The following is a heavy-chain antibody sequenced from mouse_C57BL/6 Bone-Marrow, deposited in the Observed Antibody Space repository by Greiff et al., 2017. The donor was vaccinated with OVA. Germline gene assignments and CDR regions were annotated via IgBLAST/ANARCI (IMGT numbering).Heavy chain of an antibody. J-gene: IGHJ2*01. CDR2: INPGSGGT. CDR3: ARATVVARGDY. Sequence: QVQLQQSGAELVRPGTSVKVSCKASGYAFTNYLIEWVKQRPGQGLEWIGVINPGSGGTNYNEKFKGKATLTADKSSSTAYMQLSSLTSEDSAVYVCARATVVARGDYWGQGTTLTVSS. V-gene: IGHV1-54*01. D-gene: IGHD1-1*01. CDR1: GYAFTNYL.